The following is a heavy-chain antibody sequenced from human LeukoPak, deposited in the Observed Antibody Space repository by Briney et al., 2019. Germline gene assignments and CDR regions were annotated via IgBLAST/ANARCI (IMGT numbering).Heavy chain of an antibody. D-gene: IGHD6-19*01. CDR1: GGSISSYY. J-gene: IGHJ1*01. CDR2: IYYSGST. V-gene: IGHV4-59*01. Sequence: AETLSPTCTVSGGSISSYYWNWIRQPPGKGLEWIGYIYYSGSTNYNPSLKSRVTISVDTSKNQFSLKLSSVTAADTAVYYCARGGWYPESFQIWGQGAMVTVSS. CDR3: ARGGWYPESFQI.